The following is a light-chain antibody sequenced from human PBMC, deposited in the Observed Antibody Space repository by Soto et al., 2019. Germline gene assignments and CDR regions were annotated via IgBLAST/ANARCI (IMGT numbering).Light chain of an antibody. CDR2: GAS. CDR1: QSVSSN. V-gene: IGKV3D-15*01. J-gene: IGKJ4*01. CDR3: QQYNNWPPLT. Sequence: EILMTQSPATLSVSPGERATLSCRASQSVSSNLAWYQQKVGQAPRLLIYGASIRATGIPARFSGSGSGTEFTLTISSLHSEDFAVYFCQQYNNWPPLTFGGGTKVVIK.